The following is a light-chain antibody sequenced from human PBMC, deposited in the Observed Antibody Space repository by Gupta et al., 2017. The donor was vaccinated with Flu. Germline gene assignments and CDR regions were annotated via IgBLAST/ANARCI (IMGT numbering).Light chain of an antibody. J-gene: IGKJ1*01. CDR1: QNIGNW. Sequence: DIQMTQSPSTLSASVGDRVTITCRASQNIGNWLAWYQQKPGKAPNLLVYKASSLEGGVPSRFSGSGSGTEFTLTISSLQPDDFATYYCQQDNSYLWTFGQGTKVEIK. CDR2: KAS. CDR3: QQDNSYLWT. V-gene: IGKV1-5*03.